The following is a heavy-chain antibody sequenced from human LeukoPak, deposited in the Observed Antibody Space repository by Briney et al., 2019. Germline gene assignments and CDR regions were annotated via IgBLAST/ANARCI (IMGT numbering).Heavy chain of an antibody. D-gene: IGHD1-26*01. J-gene: IGHJ3*02. Sequence: GGSLRLSCVASGFRFSNFWLSWVRQAPGKGLEWVANIKQDGSEKYYVDSVKGRSTISRDNAKNSLFLRMNSLRAEDTAVYYCAREGSSDAFDIWGQGTMVTVSS. CDR3: AREGSSDAFDI. CDR2: IKQDGSEK. V-gene: IGHV3-7*01. CDR1: GFRFSNFW.